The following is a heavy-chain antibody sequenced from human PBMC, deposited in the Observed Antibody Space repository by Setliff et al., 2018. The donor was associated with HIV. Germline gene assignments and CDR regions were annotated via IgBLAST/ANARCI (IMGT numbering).Heavy chain of an antibody. Sequence: NPSETLSLTCAVYGGSFSGYHWNWIRQFPGKGLEWIGEINHTGNTQYNPSLKSRVTMSEETSKNQFSLKLKSVTAADTAIYFCARQVGSQYSYWAYYFDSWGQGALVTVSS. CDR3: ARQVGSQYSYWAYYFDS. J-gene: IGHJ4*02. CDR1: GGSFSGYH. D-gene: IGHD5-18*01. CDR2: INHTGNT. V-gene: IGHV4-34*01.